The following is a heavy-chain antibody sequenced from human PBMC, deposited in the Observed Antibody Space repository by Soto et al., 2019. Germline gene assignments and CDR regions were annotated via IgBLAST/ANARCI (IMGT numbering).Heavy chain of an antibody. Sequence: ETLSLTCTVSGGSISNYYWSWIRQPPGKALEWLAHIFWNDERSYNTSLKSRLTISRDTSKSQVVLTMTNVDPVDTGTYFCARALREGLPIYYFDSWGQGTLVTVSS. CDR3: ARALREGLPIYYFDS. J-gene: IGHJ4*02. CDR1: GGSISNYYW. V-gene: IGHV2-26*01. D-gene: IGHD1-26*01. CDR2: IFWNDER.